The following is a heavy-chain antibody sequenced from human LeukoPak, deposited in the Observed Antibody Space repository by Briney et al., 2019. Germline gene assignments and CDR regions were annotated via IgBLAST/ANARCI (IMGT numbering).Heavy chain of an antibody. CDR2: INSDGRST. Sequence: GGSLRLSCAASGFTFSSYWMHWVRQPPGKGLVWVSRINSDGRSTNYADSVKGRFTISRDNAKNTMYLQMNSLTAEDTAVYYCARDFDSSGYLWGQGTLVTVSS. D-gene: IGHD3-22*01. J-gene: IGHJ4*02. CDR1: GFTFSSYW. V-gene: IGHV3-74*01. CDR3: ARDFDSSGYL.